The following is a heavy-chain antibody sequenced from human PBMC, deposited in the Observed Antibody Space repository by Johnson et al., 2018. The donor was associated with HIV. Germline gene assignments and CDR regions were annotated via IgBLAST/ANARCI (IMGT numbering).Heavy chain of an antibody. V-gene: IGHV3-30*04. Sequence: QVQLVESGGGVVQPGRSLRLSCAASGFTFSSYAMHWVRQAPGKGLEWVAVISHDGSNKYYADSVKGRFTIPRDNSKNTLYLQMHRLGVEGTAVYYCARPIARGASDIWGQGTMVTVSS. J-gene: IGHJ3*02. D-gene: IGHD3-10*01. CDR2: ISHDGSNK. CDR1: GFTFSSYA. CDR3: ARPIARGASDI.